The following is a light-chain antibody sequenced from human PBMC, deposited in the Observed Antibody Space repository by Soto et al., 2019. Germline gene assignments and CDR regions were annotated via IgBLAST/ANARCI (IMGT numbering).Light chain of an antibody. V-gene: IGLV2-8*01. Sequence: QSALTQPPSASGSPGQSVTISCTGTSSDVGGYNYVSWYQQHPGKAPKLMIYEVSKRPSGVPDRFSGSKSGNTASLTVSGLQAEDEADYYCSSYAGGNTPVVFGGGTKVTVL. CDR2: EVS. CDR3: SSYAGGNTPVV. J-gene: IGLJ2*01. CDR1: SSDVGGYNY.